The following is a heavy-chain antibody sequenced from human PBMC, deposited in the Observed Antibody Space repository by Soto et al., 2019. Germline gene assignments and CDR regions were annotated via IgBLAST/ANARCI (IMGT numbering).Heavy chain of an antibody. CDR3: ARDVGNAVSLFDY. Sequence: EVQLLESGGGLVQSGGSLRLSCTGSGFTFSNFGMTWVRQAPGKGREWVSTVSGGGENTHYADFVEGRFTISRDNSKNAVFLQMSGLRAEDTAIYYCARDVGNAVSLFDYWGQGTLVTVSS. D-gene: IGHD2-8*01. CDR1: GFTFSNFG. J-gene: IGHJ4*02. CDR2: VSGGGENT. V-gene: IGHV3-23*01.